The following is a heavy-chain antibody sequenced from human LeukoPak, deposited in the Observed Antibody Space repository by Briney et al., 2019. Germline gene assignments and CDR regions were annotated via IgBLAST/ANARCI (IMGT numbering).Heavy chain of an antibody. D-gene: IGHD6-19*01. Sequence: GESLKISCEGSGYSFPNYWIGWVRQMPGKGLEWMGIIYPGDSDTRYSPSFQGQVTISADKSISIAYLQWSSLKASDTAMYYCARLPTVAGYFDYWGQGTLVTVSS. CDR2: IYPGDSDT. CDR3: ARLPTVAGYFDY. J-gene: IGHJ4*02. V-gene: IGHV5-51*01. CDR1: GYSFPNYW.